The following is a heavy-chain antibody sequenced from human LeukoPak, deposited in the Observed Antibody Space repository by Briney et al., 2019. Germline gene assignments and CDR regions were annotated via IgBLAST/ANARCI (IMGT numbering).Heavy chain of an antibody. J-gene: IGHJ4*02. CDR1: GFTFSRYW. CDR2: IKQDGSEK. D-gene: IGHD1-26*01. CDR3: ARVLTSYYYFDH. Sequence: GGSLRLSCAASGFTFSRYWMSWVRQAPGKGLEWVANIKQDGSEKYYVDSVKGRFTISRDNAKNSLYLQMNSLRAEDTAVYYCARVLTSYYYFDHWGQGTLVTVSS. V-gene: IGHV3-7*01.